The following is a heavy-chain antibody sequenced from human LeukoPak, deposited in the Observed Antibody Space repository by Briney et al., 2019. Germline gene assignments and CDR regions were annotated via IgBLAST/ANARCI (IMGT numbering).Heavy chain of an antibody. CDR3: ARVQPTVVPAATYGMDV. V-gene: IGHV4-4*02. CDR2: IYHSEST. Sequence: SETLSLTCAVSGGSISSSNWWSWVRQPPGKGLEWIGEIYHSESTNYNPSLKSRVTISVDKSKNQFSLKLNSVTAADTAVYYCARVQPTVVPAATYGMDVWGQGTTVTVSS. J-gene: IGHJ6*02. D-gene: IGHD2-2*01. CDR1: GGSISSSNW.